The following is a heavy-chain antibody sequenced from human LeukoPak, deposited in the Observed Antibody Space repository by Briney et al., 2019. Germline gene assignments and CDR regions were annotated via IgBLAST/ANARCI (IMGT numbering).Heavy chain of an antibody. CDR2: INDNGDGT. D-gene: IGHD2-15*01. V-gene: IGHV3-23*01. CDR1: GFTFSSYA. J-gene: IGHJ3*02. CDR3: ARGSGGLAGLRPPRAHDAFDI. Sequence: GGSLRLSCAASGFTFSSYAMSWVRQAPGKGLKWVSTINDNGDGTYYADSVKGRFTISRDNSHNTVSLQMNSLRAEDTAVYYCARGSGGLAGLRPPRAHDAFDIWGQGTMVTVSS.